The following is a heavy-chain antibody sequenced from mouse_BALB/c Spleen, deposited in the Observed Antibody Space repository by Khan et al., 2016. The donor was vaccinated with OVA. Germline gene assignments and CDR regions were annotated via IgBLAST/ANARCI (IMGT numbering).Heavy chain of an antibody. CDR1: GYTLTSYW. CDR3: ARLLINFDY. J-gene: IGHJ2*01. D-gene: IGHD2-1*01. CDR2: INPSNGRT. V-gene: IGHV1S81*02. Sequence: QVQLQQPGAELVNPGASVNLSCKASGYTLTSYWMHWVKQRPGQGLEWIGEINPSNGRTNYNEKFKSKATLTGDKSSSTAYMQRSSPTAYDAEVYYCARLLINFDYWGQGTTLTVSS.